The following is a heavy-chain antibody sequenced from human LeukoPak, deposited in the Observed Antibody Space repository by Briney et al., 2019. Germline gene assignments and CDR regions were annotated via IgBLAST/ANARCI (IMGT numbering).Heavy chain of an antibody. J-gene: IGHJ4*02. D-gene: IGHD6-6*01. CDR1: GFTFNNYG. CDR2: IRYNGNNQ. V-gene: IGHV3-30*02. CDR3: AKSVVDY. Sequence: PGGSLRLSCAASGFTFNNYGMHWVRQAPGKGLEWVAFIRYNGNNQYYADSVKGRFTISRDNSKNRLYLQMNSLRAEDTAVYYCAKSVVDYWGQGTQVTVSS.